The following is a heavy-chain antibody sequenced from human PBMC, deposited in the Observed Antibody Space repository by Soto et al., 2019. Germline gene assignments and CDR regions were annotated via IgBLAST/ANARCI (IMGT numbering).Heavy chain of an antibody. J-gene: IGHJ4*02. CDR3: TKNYYFDS. CDR1: GFTFSNYA. Sequence: EVQLLESGGGLVQPGGSLRLSCVASGFTFSNYAMSWVRQAPAKAPEWVSSSNIVGGATNYADSVRGRFAMSRDDSTNTVFLQMNSLRADDTAVYYCTKNYYFDSWGQGTLVTVSS. CDR2: SNIVGGAT. V-gene: IGHV3-23*01.